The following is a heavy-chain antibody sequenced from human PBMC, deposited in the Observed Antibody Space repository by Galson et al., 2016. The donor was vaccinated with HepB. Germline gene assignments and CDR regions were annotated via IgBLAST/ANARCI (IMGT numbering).Heavy chain of an antibody. CDR2: ISAYNGNI. Sequence: SVKVSCKASGYTFTSYGCSWVRQAPGQGLEWIGWISAYNGNINYAQKFQGRVTMTTDTSTSTAYMELRSLRSDDTAVYYCARRSGWTNDAFDIWGQGTTVTVSS. V-gene: IGHV1-18*01. D-gene: IGHD6-19*01. CDR3: ARRSGWTNDAFDI. J-gene: IGHJ3*02. CDR1: GYTFTSYG.